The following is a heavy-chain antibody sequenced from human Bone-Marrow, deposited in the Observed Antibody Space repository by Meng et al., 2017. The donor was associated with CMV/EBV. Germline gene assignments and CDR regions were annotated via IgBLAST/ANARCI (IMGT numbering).Heavy chain of an antibody. D-gene: IGHD6-13*01. J-gene: IGHJ5*02. CDR3: AKPTPSSSWYNWFDP. V-gene: IGHV3-23*01. CDR2: ISGSGGST. Sequence: SGFTFSSYAMSWVRHAPGKGLEWVSAISGSGGSTYDADSVKGRFTISRDNSKNTLYLQMNSLRAEDTAVYYCAKPTPSSSWYNWFDPWGQGTLVTVSS. CDR1: GFTFSSYA.